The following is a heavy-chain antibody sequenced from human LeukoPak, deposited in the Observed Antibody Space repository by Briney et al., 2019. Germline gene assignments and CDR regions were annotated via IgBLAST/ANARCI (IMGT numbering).Heavy chain of an antibody. CDR3: AIMTTRKGNWFDP. D-gene: IGHD4-11*01. CDR2: IIPIFGTA. Sequence: SVKVSCKASGGTFSSYAISWVRQAPGQGLEWMGGIIPIFGTANYAQKFQGRVTITADKSTSTAYMELSSLRYEDTAVYSCAIMTTRKGNWFDPWGQGTLVTVSS. V-gene: IGHV1-69*06. J-gene: IGHJ5*02. CDR1: GGTFSSYA.